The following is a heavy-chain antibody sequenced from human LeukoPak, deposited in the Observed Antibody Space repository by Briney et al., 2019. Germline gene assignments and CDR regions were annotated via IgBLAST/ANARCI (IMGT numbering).Heavy chain of an antibody. V-gene: IGHV3-23*01. CDR2: SGSGTSR. CDR1: GFTFSSYG. Sequence: GGSLRLSCAASGFTFSSYGMSWDRQAPGTGLEWVSGSGSGTSRYYADPVKGRFTISRDNSKNTLYLQMNSLRAEDTAVYYCAKDRRTLDAFDIWGQGTMVTVSS. CDR3: AKDRRTLDAFDI. D-gene: IGHD2-15*01. J-gene: IGHJ3*02.